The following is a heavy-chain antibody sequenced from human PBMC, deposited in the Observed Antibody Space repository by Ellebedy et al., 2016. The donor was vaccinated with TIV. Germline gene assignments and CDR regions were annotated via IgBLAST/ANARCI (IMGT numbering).Heavy chain of an antibody. J-gene: IGHJ4*02. Sequence: GGSLRLXXVASGFTFSVYWMSWVRQAPGKGLEWVANIKEDGSEKYYVDSVKGRFTISRDNAKNSLFLQMSSLRADDTAVYFCARDKGAMSTTLGSRFDYWGQGNLVSVSS. CDR1: GFTFSVYW. CDR2: IKEDGSEK. D-gene: IGHD3-10*01. CDR3: ARDKGAMSTTLGSRFDY. V-gene: IGHV3-7*01.